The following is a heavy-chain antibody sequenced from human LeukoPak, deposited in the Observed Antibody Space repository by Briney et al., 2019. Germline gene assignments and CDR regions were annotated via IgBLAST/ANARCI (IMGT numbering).Heavy chain of an antibody. CDR3: ARGRYCSSTSCSPSFYFDF. CDR2: ISAYNGNI. CDR1: GYTFTNYD. J-gene: IGHJ4*02. Sequence: GASVKVSCKASGYTFTNYDISWERQAPGQGLEWMGRISAYNGNINYAQNFQGRVTMTTDTSTSTAYMELRSLRSDDTAVYYCARGRYCSSTSCSPSFYFDFWGQGTLVTVSS. D-gene: IGHD2-2*01. V-gene: IGHV1-18*01.